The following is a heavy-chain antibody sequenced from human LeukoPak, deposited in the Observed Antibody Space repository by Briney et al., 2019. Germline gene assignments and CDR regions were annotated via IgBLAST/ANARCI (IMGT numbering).Heavy chain of an antibody. CDR2: ISTSSSYI. CDR3: AELGITMIGGV. CDR1: GFTFSSYN. Sequence: GGSLRLSCAASGFTFSSYNMNWVRQAPGRGLEWVSSISTSSSYIYYADSVKGRFTISRDNAKNSLYLQMNSLRAEDTAVYYCAELGITMIGGVWGKGTTVTISS. V-gene: IGHV3-21*01. D-gene: IGHD3-10*02. J-gene: IGHJ6*04.